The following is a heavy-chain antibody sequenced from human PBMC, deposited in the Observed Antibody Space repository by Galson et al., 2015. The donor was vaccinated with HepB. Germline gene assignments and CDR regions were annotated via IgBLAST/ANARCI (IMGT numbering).Heavy chain of an antibody. V-gene: IGHV3-21*01. CDR2: ISSSSYI. CDR3: ARDKATVVTPSAFDI. CDR1: GFTFSSYS. D-gene: IGHD4-23*01. Sequence: SLRLSCAASGFTFSSYSMNWVRQAPGKGLEWVSSISSSSYIYYADSVKGRFTISRDNAKNSLYLQMNSLRAEDTAVYYCARDKATVVTPSAFDIWGQGTMVTVSS. J-gene: IGHJ3*02.